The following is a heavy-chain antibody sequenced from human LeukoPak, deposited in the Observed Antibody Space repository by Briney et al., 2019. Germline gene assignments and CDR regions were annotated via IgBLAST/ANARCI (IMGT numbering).Heavy chain of an antibody. D-gene: IGHD3-16*02. CDR2: ISGSGDST. CDR3: AKPDIYVWGSYRYDPRGMGYFDY. Sequence: GGSLRLSRAASGFTFSSYAMSWVRQAPGKGLEWVSGISGSGDSTYYAESVKGRFTISRDNSKNTLYLQMNSLRAEDTAVYYCAKPDIYVWGSYRYDPRGMGYFDYWGQGTLVTVSS. CDR1: GFTFSSYA. J-gene: IGHJ4*02. V-gene: IGHV3-23*01.